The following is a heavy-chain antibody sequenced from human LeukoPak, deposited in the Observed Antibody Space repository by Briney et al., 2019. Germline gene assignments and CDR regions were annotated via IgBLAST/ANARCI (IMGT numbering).Heavy chain of an antibody. CDR3: ASTLAHLHGSGKGTDY. D-gene: IGHD3-10*01. J-gene: IGHJ4*02. CDR1: GFTFSSYS. Sequence: PGGSLRLSCAASGFTFSSYSMNWVRQAPGKGLEWVSSISSSSSYIYYADSVKGRFTISRDNAKNSLYLQMNSLRAEDTAVYYCASTLAHLHGSGKGTDYWGQGTLVTVSS. CDR2: ISSSSSYI. V-gene: IGHV3-21*01.